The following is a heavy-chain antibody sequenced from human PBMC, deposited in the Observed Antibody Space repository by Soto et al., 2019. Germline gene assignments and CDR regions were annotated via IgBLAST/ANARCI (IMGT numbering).Heavy chain of an antibody. CDR2: IYYSGST. CDR1: GGSISSYY. J-gene: IGHJ6*02. D-gene: IGHD6-13*01. V-gene: IGHV4-59*01. Sequence: PSETLSLTCTVSGGSISSYYWSWIRQPPGKGLEWIGYIYYSGSTNYNPSLKSRVTISVDTSKNQFSLKLSSVTAADTAVYYCARIIAAAGYYYYGMDVWGQVTTVTVSS. CDR3: ARIIAAAGYYYYGMDV.